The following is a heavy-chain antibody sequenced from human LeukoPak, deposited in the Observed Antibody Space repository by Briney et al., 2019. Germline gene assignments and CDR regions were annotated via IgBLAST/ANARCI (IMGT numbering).Heavy chain of an antibody. D-gene: IGHD3-22*01. Sequence: PGRSLRLSCTTSGFTFGDYGMSWVRQAPGEGLEWVGFVRSKPYGGTTEYAASVKGRFTISRDDSKSIAYLQMSSLKTEDTAVYYCTRGDYYDSSGYYLLFDYWGQGTLVTVSS. J-gene: IGHJ4*02. V-gene: IGHV3-49*04. CDR2: VRSKPYGGTT. CDR1: GFTFGDYG. CDR3: TRGDYYDSSGYYLLFDY.